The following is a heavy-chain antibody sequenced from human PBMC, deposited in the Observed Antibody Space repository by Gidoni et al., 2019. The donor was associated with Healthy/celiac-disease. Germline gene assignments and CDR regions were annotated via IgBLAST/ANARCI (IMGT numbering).Heavy chain of an antibody. Sequence: EVQLLESGGGLVQPGGSLRLSCAASGFTCSSDAMSWVRQAPGKGLEWVSAISGSGGSTYYADSVKGRFTISRDNSKNTLYLQMNSLRAEDTAVYYCAKDRRGIAAAGLDYWGQGTLVTVSS. J-gene: IGHJ4*02. V-gene: IGHV3-23*01. D-gene: IGHD6-13*01. CDR3: AKDRRGIAAAGLDY. CDR1: GFTCSSDA. CDR2: ISGSGGST.